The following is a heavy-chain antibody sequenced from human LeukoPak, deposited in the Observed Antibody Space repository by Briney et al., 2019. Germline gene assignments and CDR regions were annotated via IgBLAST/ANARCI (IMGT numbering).Heavy chain of an antibody. CDR1: GGSISSYY. V-gene: IGHV4-59*12. CDR3: AREYVAGRYNWFDP. D-gene: IGHD6-19*01. J-gene: IGHJ5*02. Sequence: KASETLSLTCTVSGGSISSYYWSWIRQPPGKGLEWIGYIYYSGSTNYNPSLKSRVTISVDTSKNQFSLKLSSVTAADTAVYYCAREYVAGRYNWFDPWGQGTLATVSS. CDR2: IYYSGST.